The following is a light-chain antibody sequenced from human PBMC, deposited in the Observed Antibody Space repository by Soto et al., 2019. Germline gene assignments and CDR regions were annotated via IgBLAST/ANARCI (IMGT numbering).Light chain of an antibody. V-gene: IGLV2-14*01. CDR1: SSDIGDYNY. CDR3: SSYTSSIAYV. Sequence: QSVLTQPASVSGSPGQSITISCTGTSSDIGDYNYVSWYQQRPENAPELMIYGVNHRPPGVSNRFSGSKSGNTASLTISGLQAEEEADYYCSSYTSSIAYVFGTGTKLTVL. J-gene: IGLJ1*01. CDR2: GVN.